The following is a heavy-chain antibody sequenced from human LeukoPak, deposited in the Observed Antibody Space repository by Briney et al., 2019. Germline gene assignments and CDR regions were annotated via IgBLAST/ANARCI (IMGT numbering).Heavy chain of an antibody. J-gene: IGHJ4*02. Sequence: PGGSLRLSCAASGFTFSSYSMNWVRQAPGKGLEWVSSISSSSSYIYYADSVKGRFTISRDNAKNSLYLQMNSLRAEDTALYYCAKALYGHLDYWGQGTLVTVSS. D-gene: IGHD4-17*01. CDR1: GFTFSSYS. CDR3: AKALYGHLDY. V-gene: IGHV3-21*01. CDR2: ISSSSSYI.